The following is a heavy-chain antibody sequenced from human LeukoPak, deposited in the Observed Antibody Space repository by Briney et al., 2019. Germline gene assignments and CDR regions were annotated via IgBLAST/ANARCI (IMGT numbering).Heavy chain of an antibody. D-gene: IGHD3-10*02. V-gene: IGHV3-30*04. Sequence: GGSLRLSCAASGFTFSSYAMYWVRQAPGKGLEWVALISYDGGNKYYADSVKGRFTISRDNAKNSLYLQMNSLRAEDTAVYYCAELGITMIGGVWGKGTTVTISS. CDR3: AELGITMIGGV. CDR2: ISYDGGNK. CDR1: GFTFSSYA. J-gene: IGHJ6*04.